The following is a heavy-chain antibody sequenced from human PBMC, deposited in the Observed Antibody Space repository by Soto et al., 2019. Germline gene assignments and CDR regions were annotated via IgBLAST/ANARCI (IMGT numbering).Heavy chain of an antibody. CDR1: GASINNYY. Sequence: PSETLSLTCTVSGASINNYYWSWIRQPAGKGLEWIGRVSTSGSTNYNPSLKSRVAMSVDTSKNQFSLMLNSVTAADTAVYYCRRDFDYWGQGTLVTVSS. V-gene: IGHV4-4*07. J-gene: IGHJ4*02. CDR2: VSTSGST. CDR3: RRDFDY. D-gene: IGHD6-6*01.